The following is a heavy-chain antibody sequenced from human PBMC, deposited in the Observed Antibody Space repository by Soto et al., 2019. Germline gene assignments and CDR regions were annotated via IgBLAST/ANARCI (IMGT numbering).Heavy chain of an antibody. D-gene: IGHD3-10*01. CDR1: GYIFSANY. CDR2: INPHRGAT. CDR3: ARAHALGFSNWFDP. V-gene: IGHV1-2*02. J-gene: IGHJ5*02. Sequence: ASVKVSCKASGYIFSANYIPWVRQAPGQGLEWLGLINPHRGATNYAQKFLGRVTISAGRYASTAYLDLARLKSDDTAVYYCARAHALGFSNWFDPWGRGTLVTVSS.